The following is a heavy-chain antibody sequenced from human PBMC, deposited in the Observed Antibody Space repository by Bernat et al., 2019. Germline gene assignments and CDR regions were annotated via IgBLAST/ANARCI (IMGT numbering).Heavy chain of an antibody. D-gene: IGHD1/OR15-1a*01. Sequence: VQLVESGGGLVQPGGSLRLSCAASGFTFSSYAMHWVRQAPGKGLEWVAVISYDGSNKYYADSVKGRFTISRDNSKNTLYLQMNSLRSEETAVYYCARGTAMGTFDYWGQGTLVTAS. CDR1: GFTFSSYA. CDR3: ARGTAMGTFDY. CDR2: ISYDGSNK. V-gene: IGHV3-30-3*01. J-gene: IGHJ4*02.